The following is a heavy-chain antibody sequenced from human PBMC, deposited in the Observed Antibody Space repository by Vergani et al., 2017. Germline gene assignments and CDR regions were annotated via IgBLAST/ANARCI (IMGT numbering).Heavy chain of an antibody. CDR2: IQSDGSST. CDR1: GFIFSNYW. D-gene: IGHD3-9*01. CDR3: ARARCIETCYMSNWLDS. Sequence: EIQLVESGGGLVQPGGSLRLSCAASGFIFSNYWMHWVRQAPGKGLVWVSHIQSDGSSTHYADSVQGRFTISRDNPQNTLYLQMNSLRVEDTGVYYCARARCIETCYMSNWLDSWGQGTLVTVSS. V-gene: IGHV3-74*01. J-gene: IGHJ5*01.